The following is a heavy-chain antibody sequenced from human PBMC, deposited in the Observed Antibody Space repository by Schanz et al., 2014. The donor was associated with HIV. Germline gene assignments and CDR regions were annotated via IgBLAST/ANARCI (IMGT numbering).Heavy chain of an antibody. Sequence: QVQLVQSGAEVKKPGASVKVSCKASGYTFTDYYMHWVRQAPGQGLEWMGWMNPHSGNTGYAQKFQGRVTMTRDTSITTAYMELSSLRAEDTAVYYCARRSRFGYGSGSYDLDYWGQGTLVTVSS. CDR1: GYTFTDYY. J-gene: IGHJ4*02. CDR3: ARRSRFGYGSGSYDLDY. D-gene: IGHD3-10*01. V-gene: IGHV1-8*02. CDR2: MNPHSGNT.